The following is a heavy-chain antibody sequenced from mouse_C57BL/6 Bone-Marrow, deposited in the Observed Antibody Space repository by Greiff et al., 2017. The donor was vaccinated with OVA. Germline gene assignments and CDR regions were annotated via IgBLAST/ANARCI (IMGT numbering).Heavy chain of an antibody. Sequence: QVHVKQPGAELVKPGASVKMSCKASGYTFTSYWITWVKQRPGQGLEWIGDIYPGSGRTTYNEKFKSKATLTVDKSSSTAYMQLSRLTSDDSAVYYCARSRVRDYYSCVAYWGQGTLVTVSA. V-gene: IGHV1-55*01. CDR3: ARSRVRDYYSCVAY. CDR2: IYPGSGRT. J-gene: IGHJ3*01. CDR1: GYTFTSYW. D-gene: IGHD1-1*01.